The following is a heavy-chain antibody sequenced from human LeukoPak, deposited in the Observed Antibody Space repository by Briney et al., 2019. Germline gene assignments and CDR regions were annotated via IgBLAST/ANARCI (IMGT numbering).Heavy chain of an antibody. V-gene: IGHV1-46*01. J-gene: IGHJ4*02. CDR3: ARADRGYFDY. CDR2: INPSGGST. CDR1: GYTFTSYY. Sequence: ASVKVSCKASGYTFTSYYMHWVRQAPGQGLEWMGIINPSGGSTSYAQKFQGRVTMTRDTSTSSVYMELSSLRSDNTAVYYCARADRGYFDYWGQGTLVTVSS. D-gene: IGHD3-22*01.